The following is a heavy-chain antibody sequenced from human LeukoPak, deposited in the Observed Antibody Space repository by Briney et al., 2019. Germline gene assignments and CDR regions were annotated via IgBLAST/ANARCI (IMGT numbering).Heavy chain of an antibody. CDR1: GFTFSSFG. CDR3: ARASGDIVETATTGSY. J-gene: IGHJ4*02. Sequence: GRSLRLSCGASGFTFSSFGMHWVRQAPGKGLEWVAFIWSDGSSKYYADSVKGRFTISRDNAKNSLYLQMNSLRAEDTAVYYCARASGDIVETATTGSYWGQGTLVTVSS. D-gene: IGHD5-18*01. CDR2: IWSDGSSK. V-gene: IGHV3-33*01.